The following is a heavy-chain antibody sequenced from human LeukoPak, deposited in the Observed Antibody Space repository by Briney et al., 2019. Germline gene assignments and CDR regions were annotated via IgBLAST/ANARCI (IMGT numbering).Heavy chain of an antibody. V-gene: IGHV1-46*01. CDR2: INPSGAGT. D-gene: IGHD6-19*01. CDR3: ARGSMAVAGPAWY. Sequence: ASVKVSCKASGYTFTAYYMHWVRQAPGQGPEWMGIINPSGAGTGYAQNFQGRVTMTRDTSTSTVYMELSSLRSEDTAVYYCARGSMAVAGPAWYWGQGTLVTVSS. CDR1: GYTFTAYY. J-gene: IGHJ4*02.